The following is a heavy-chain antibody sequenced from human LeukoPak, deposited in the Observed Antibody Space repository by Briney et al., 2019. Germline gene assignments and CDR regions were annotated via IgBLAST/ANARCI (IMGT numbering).Heavy chain of an antibody. D-gene: IGHD2-21*02. CDR3: AKDLSRGVTAINH. CDR2: ISHDGSNK. CDR1: GFTFSSYG. V-gene: IGHV3-30*18. J-gene: IGHJ5*02. Sequence: PGGSLRLSCAASGFTFSSYGMHWVRQAPGKGLEWVALISHDGSNKYYADSVKGRFTISRDNSKNMLYLQMNSLRAEDTAVYYCAKDLSRGVTAINHWGQGTLVTVSS.